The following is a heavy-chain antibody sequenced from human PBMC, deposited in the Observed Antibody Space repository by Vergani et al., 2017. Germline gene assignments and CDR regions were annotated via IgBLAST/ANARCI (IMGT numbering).Heavy chain of an antibody. J-gene: IGHJ4*02. CDR1: GFTFSDYY. CDR2: ISSSSSYT. D-gene: IGHD2-2*02. Sequence: QVQLVESGGGLVKPGGSLRLSCAASGFTFSDYYMSWIRQAPGKGLEWVSYISSSSSYTNYADSVKGRFTISRDNAKNSLYLQMNSLRAEDTAVYYCARDGCSSTSCYTVGPPDYWGQGTLVTVSS. V-gene: IGHV3-11*06. CDR3: ARDGCSSTSCYTVGPPDY.